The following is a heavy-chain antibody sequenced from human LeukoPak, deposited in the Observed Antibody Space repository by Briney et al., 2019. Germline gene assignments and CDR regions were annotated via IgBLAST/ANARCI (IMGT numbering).Heavy chain of an antibody. V-gene: IGHV1-2*02. CDR1: GYTLTGYY. CDR3: ARAGVWDYSDSSGYHNGAFDI. CDR2: INPNSGGT. J-gene: IGHJ3*02. Sequence: ASVKVSCKASGYTLTGYYMHWVRQAPGQGLEWMGWINPNSGGTNYAQKFQGRVTMTRDTSISTAYMELSRLRSDDTAVYYCARAGVWDYSDSSGYHNGAFDIWGQGTMVTVSS. D-gene: IGHD3-22*01.